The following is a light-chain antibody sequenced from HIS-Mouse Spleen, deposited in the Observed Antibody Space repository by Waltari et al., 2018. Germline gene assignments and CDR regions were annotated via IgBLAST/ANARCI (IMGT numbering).Light chain of an antibody. CDR1: SRDVGGYNY. J-gene: IGLJ2*01. CDR3: CSYAGSYPVV. Sequence: SALTQPRSVSGSPGQSVTLPCTGTSRDVGGYNYVSLYQQHPGKAPKLMIYDVSKRPSGVPDRFSGSKSGNTASLTISGLQAEDEADYYCCSYAGSYPVVFGGGTKLTVL. CDR2: DVS. V-gene: IGLV2-11*01.